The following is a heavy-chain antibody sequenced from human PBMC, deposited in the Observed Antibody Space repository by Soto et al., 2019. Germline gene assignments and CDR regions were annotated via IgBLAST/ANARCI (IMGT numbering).Heavy chain of an antibody. Sequence: SETLSLTCNVSGFAISRGYYWSWVRQTPGKGLEWIGTIYPSVSSYHNPSLETRLTLSIDTSKNQFTLKLASVTAADTALYYCAREKVGTTFFDNWGQGTQVTVPS. D-gene: IGHD1-1*01. CDR3: AREKVGTTFFDN. V-gene: IGHV4-38-2*02. CDR1: GFAISRGYY. CDR2: IYPSVSS. J-gene: IGHJ4*02.